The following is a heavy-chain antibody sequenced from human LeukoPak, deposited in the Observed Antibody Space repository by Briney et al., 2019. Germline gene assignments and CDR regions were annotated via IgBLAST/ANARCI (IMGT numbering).Heavy chain of an antibody. CDR1: GFSVSSNY. CDR2: IYSGGST. Sequence: PGGSLRLSCAASGFSVSSNYMSWVRQAPGKRLEWVSVIYSGGSTYYADSVKGRFTISRDNSKNTLYLQMNTLRAEDTAVYYCARDLVYNFGYVGAFDTWGQGTLVTVSS. V-gene: IGHV3-66*01. J-gene: IGHJ3*02. CDR3: ARDLVYNFGYVGAFDT. D-gene: IGHD3-22*01.